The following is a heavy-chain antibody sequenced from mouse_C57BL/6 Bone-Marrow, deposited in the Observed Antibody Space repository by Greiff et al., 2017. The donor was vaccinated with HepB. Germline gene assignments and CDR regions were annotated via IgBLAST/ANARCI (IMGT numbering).Heavy chain of an antibody. CDR2: INSDGGST. CDR1: EYEFPSHD. V-gene: IGHV5-2*01. J-gene: IGHJ4*01. CDR3: ARRPSTMITTRAMDY. D-gene: IGHD2-4*01. Sequence: EVQGVESGGGLVQPGESLKLSCESNEYEFPSHDMSWVRKTPEKRLELVAAINSDGGSTYYPDTMERRFIISRDNTKKTLYLQMSSLRSEDTALYYCARRPSTMITTRAMDYWGQGTSVTVSS.